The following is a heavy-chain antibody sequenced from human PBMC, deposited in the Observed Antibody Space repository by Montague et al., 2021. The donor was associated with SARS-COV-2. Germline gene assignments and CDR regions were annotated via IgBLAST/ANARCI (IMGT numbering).Heavy chain of an antibody. CDR3: ARGHRAHDMDV. Sequence: CAISGDSVSNHRVAWNWLRQSPSRGLEWLGRTYYRSNWYNDYATSVKGRITVNPDTSKNQFSLQLNSVTPDDTAVYYCARGHRAHDMDVWGHGTAVTVSS. CDR2: TYYRSNWYN. V-gene: IGHV6-1*01. J-gene: IGHJ6*02. CDR1: GDSVSNHRVA.